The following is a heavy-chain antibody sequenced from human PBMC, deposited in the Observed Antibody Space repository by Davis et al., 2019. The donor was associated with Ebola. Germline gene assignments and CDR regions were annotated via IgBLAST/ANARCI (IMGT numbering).Heavy chain of an antibody. CDR3: ASKGLELRVFDY. V-gene: IGHV4-4*02. D-gene: IGHD1-7*01. J-gene: IGHJ4*02. CDR1: GGSISSSNW. CDR2: IYHSGST. Sequence: SETLSLTCAVSGGSISSSNWWSWVRQPPGKGLEWIGEIYHSGSTNYNPSLKSRVTISVDKSKNEFSLKLTSVTAADTAVYYCASKGLELRVFDYWGQGTLVTVSS.